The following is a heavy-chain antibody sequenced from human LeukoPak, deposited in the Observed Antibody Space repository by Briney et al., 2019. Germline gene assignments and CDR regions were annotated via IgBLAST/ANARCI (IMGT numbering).Heavy chain of an antibody. CDR3: ARGWGYYDSSAYPFDY. J-gene: IGHJ4*02. CDR2: INTDGSST. V-gene: IGHV3-74*01. CDR1: GFTFSSYW. Sequence: PGGSLRLSCAASGFTFSSYWMHWVRQAPGKGLVWVSRINTDGSSTSYADSVKGRFTISRDNAKNTLYLQMNSLRAEDTAVYYCARGWGYYDSSAYPFDYWGQGTLVTVSS. D-gene: IGHD3-22*01.